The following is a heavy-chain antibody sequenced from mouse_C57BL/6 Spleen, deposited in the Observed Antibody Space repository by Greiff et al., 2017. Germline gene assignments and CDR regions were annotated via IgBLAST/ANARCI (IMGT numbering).Heavy chain of an antibody. D-gene: IGHD2-3*01. CDR2: IYPGDGDT. J-gene: IGHJ2*01. V-gene: IGHV1-82*01. CDR1: GYAFSSSW. CDR3: ARDYDGYFDY. Sequence: QVQLQQSGPELVKPGASVKISCKASGYAFSSSWMNWVKQRPGKGLEWIGRIYPGDGDTNYKGKFKGKATLTADKSSSTAYMQLSSLTSEDSAVCFCARDYDGYFDYWGQGTTLTVSS.